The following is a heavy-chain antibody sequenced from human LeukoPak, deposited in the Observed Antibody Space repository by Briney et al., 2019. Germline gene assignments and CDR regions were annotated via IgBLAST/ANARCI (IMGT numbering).Heavy chain of an antibody. V-gene: IGHV3-9*01. J-gene: IGHJ4*02. D-gene: IGHD2-2*01. CDR2: ISWNSGSI. Sequence: PGGSLRLSCAASGFTFDDYAMHWVRQAPGKGLEWVSGISWNSGSIGYADSVKGQFTISRDNAKNSLYLQMNSLRAEDTALYYCAKAYCSSTSCTFDYWGQGTLVTVSS. CDR1: GFTFDDYA. CDR3: AKAYCSSTSCTFDY.